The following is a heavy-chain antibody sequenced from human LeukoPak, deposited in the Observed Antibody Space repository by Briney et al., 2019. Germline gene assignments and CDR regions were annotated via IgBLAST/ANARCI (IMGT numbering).Heavy chain of an antibody. Sequence: PGGSLRLSCAVSGYIFDDYGMRWVRQAPGKGLEWVAGINWNGGSTGYAASVKGRCTISRDNAKTALYLEMNSVRVEDTAFYYCVRLGRDGYTYGAAYWGQGALVTVSS. D-gene: IGHD5-24*01. CDR3: VRLGRDGYTYGAAY. J-gene: IGHJ1*01. CDR1: GYIFDDYG. V-gene: IGHV3-20*04. CDR2: INWNGGST.